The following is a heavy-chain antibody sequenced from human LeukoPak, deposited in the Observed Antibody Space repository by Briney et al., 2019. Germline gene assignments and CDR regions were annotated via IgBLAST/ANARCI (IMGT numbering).Heavy chain of an antibody. J-gene: IGHJ3*02. Sequence: SETLSLTCAVYGGSFSGYYWSWIRQPPGKGLEWIGEINHSGSTNYNPSLKSQVTISVDTSKNQFSLKLSSVTAADTAVYYCATCSTSCFDDAFDIWGQGTMVTVSS. CDR1: GGSFSGYY. D-gene: IGHD2-2*01. CDR2: INHSGST. CDR3: ATCSTSCFDDAFDI. V-gene: IGHV4-34*01.